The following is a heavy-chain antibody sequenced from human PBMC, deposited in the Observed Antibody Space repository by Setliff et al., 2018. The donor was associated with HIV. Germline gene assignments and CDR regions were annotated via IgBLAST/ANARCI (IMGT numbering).Heavy chain of an antibody. Sequence: GGSLRLSCAASGFTFSSYWMSWVRQAPGKGPEWVANIKQDGSEKYYVDSVKGRFTISRDNAKNSQYLQMNSLRAEDTAVYYCARETRPGLTRSGFDYWGQGTLVTVSS. CDR3: ARETRPGLTRSGFDY. J-gene: IGHJ4*02. V-gene: IGHV3-7*05. D-gene: IGHD1-1*01. CDR1: GFTFSSYW. CDR2: IKQDGSEK.